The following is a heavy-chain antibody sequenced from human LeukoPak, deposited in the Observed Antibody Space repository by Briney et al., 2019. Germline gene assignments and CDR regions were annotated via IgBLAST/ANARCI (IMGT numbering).Heavy chain of an antibody. CDR1: GYTFFSSD. J-gene: IGHJ5*02. CDR2: ISTSNGDT. Sequence: GASVKVSCKASGYTFFSSDITWVRQAPGQGLEWIGRISTSNGDTNYAAKLQGRVTMTTDTSTSTVYMELGSLTFDDTAVYFCARDPYHRLGPPLDLWGQGTLVTVSS. D-gene: IGHD1-14*01. V-gene: IGHV1-18*01. CDR3: ARDPYHRLGPPLDL.